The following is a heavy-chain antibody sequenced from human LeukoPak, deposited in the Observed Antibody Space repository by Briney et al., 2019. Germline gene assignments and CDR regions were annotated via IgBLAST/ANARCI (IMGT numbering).Heavy chain of an antibody. CDR1: GFTFSSYA. CDR2: ISYDGSNK. CDR3: ARRIGLARFDP. Sequence: PGGSLRLSCAASGFTFSSYAMSWVRQAPGKGLEWVAVISYDGSNKYYADSVKGRFTISRDNSKNTLYLQMNSLRAEDTAVYYCARRIGLARFDPWGQGTLVTVSS. J-gene: IGHJ5*02. D-gene: IGHD1-26*01. V-gene: IGHV3-30*14.